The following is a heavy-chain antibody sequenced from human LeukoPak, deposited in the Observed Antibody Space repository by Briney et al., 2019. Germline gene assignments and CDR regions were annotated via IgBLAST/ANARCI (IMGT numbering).Heavy chain of an antibody. CDR3: ARAPGTTFDY. D-gene: IGHD4-17*01. V-gene: IGHV4-39*07. CDR1: GNSISSSSYY. Sequence: SETLSLTCTVSGNSISSSSYYWVWIRQPPGKGLEWIGSINYYGKTYYNPSVKSRVTISVDTSKNQFSLMVRSVTAADTAVYYCARAPGTTFDYWGHGNMVTVSS. CDR2: INYYGKT. J-gene: IGHJ4*01.